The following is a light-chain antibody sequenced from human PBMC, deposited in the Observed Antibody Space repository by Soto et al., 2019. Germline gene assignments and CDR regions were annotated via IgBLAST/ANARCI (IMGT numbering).Light chain of an antibody. CDR3: QQRSNWWT. Sequence: ESVFRQSPGTRSLSPGERATLSCRASQSVSNNYLAWYQQKPGQAPRLLIYDTSNRATGIPARFSGSGSGTDFTLTISSLEPEDFAVYYCQQRSNWWTFGQGTKVDIK. CDR2: DTS. V-gene: IGKV3-11*01. J-gene: IGKJ1*01. CDR1: QSVSNNY.